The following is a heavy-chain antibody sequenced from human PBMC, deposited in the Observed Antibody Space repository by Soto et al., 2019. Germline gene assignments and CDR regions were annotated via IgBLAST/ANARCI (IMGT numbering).Heavy chain of an antibody. D-gene: IGHD6-19*01. V-gene: IGHV3-23*01. CDR2: FSGSGGST. CDR1: GFTFSNYA. CDR3: AKVTTYGSGRVGKLDR. J-gene: IGHJ5*02. Sequence: GGSLRLSCAASGFTFSNYAMSWVRQAPGKGLEWVSAFSGSGGSTYYADSVQGRFTISRDNSKNTLYLQMNSLRAEDTAINYCAKVTTYGSGRVGKLDRWGQGTLVTVSS.